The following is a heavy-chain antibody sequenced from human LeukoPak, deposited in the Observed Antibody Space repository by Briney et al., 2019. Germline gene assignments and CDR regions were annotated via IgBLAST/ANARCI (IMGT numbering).Heavy chain of an antibody. CDR3: ATSGSYADNYFDY. V-gene: IGHV3-30*04. CDR2: ISYDGSNK. CDR1: GFTFGDYA. J-gene: IGHJ4*02. Sequence: GGSLRLSCTASGFTFGDYAMHWVRQAPGKGLEWVAVISYDGSNKYYADSVKGRFTISRDNSKNTLYLQMNSLRAEDTAVYYCATSGSYADNYFDYWGQGTLVTVSS. D-gene: IGHD1-26*01.